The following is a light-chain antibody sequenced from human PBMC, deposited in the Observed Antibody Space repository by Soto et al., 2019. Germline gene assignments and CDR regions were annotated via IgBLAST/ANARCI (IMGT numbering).Light chain of an antibody. J-gene: IGKJ1*01. CDR1: QSVGSK. CDR2: GAS. CDR3: QQYNTWPR. Sequence: EIVMTQSPDTLSVSPGERATLYCRASQSVGSKLAWYQQKPGQAPRLLIYGASTRATAIPARFSGSGFGTEFTLTISGLQSEDFAFYYCQQYNTWPRFGQGTKVDI. V-gene: IGKV3-15*01.